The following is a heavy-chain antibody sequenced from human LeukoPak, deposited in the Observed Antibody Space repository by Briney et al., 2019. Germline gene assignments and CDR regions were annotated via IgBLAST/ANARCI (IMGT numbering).Heavy chain of an antibody. J-gene: IGHJ4*02. CDR3: ASGSSTPFDY. V-gene: IGHV4-39*01. CDR2: IYYSGST. CDR1: GGSISSSSYY. Sequence: SEXXSLTCTVSGGSISSSSYYWGWIRQPPGKGLEWIGSIYYSGSTYYNPSLKSRVTISVDTSKNQFSLKLSSVTAADTAVYYCASGSSTPFDYWGQGTLVTVSS. D-gene: IGHD1-26*01.